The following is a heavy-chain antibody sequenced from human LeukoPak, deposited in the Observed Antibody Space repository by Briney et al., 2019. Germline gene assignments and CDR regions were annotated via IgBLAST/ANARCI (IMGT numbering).Heavy chain of an antibody. V-gene: IGHV4-61*05. CDR1: GGSISSSSYF. CDR2: VHYRGNT. Sequence: SETLSLTCTVSGGSISSSSYFWGWIRQPPGKGLEWIGYVHYRGNTYYNPSLESRLTISVDTSKNQFSLNLSSVTAADTAVYYCARHSKKDDFSYYFDYWGQGTLVTVSS. CDR3: ARHSKKDDFSYYFDY. D-gene: IGHD4-11*01. J-gene: IGHJ4*02.